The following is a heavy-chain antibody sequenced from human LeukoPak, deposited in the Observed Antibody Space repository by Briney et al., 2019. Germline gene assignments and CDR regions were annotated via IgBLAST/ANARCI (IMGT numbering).Heavy chain of an antibody. CDR1: GGTFSSYA. CDR2: IIPILGIA. D-gene: IGHD7-27*01. Sequence: GSSVKVSCKASGGTFSSYAISWVRQAPGQGLEWMGRIIPILGIANHAQKFQGRVTITADKSTSTAYMELSSLRSEDTAVYYCARAASEGALTGGHFDYWGQGTLVTVSS. V-gene: IGHV1-69*04. CDR3: ARAASEGALTGGHFDY. J-gene: IGHJ4*02.